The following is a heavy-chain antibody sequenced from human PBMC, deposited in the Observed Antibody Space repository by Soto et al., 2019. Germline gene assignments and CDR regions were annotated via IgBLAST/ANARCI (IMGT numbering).Heavy chain of an antibody. V-gene: IGHV3-23*01. CDR1: GFTFSSYA. D-gene: IGHD5-12*01. Sequence: GGSLRLSCAASGFTFSSYAMSWVRQAPGKGLEWVSAISGSGGSTYYADSVKGRFTISRDNSKNTLYLQMNSLRAEDTAVYYCAKGFRVAMIGGYYFDYWGQGTLVTVSS. CDR3: AKGFRVAMIGGYYFDY. J-gene: IGHJ4*02. CDR2: ISGSGGST.